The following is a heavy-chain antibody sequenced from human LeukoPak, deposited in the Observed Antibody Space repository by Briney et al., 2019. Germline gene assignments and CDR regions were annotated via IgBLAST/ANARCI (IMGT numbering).Heavy chain of an antibody. J-gene: IGHJ4*02. CDR2: IYYSGST. V-gene: IGHV4-59*01. CDR3: ARATAAYCTGGICPNFDY. D-gene: IGHD2-8*02. Sequence: SETLPLTCTVSGGSITSYYWSWVRQPPGGGLEWIGYIYYSGSTNYNPSLKSRATLSVDTSKNQFSLKLTSVTAADTALYYCARATAAYCTGGICPNFDYWGQGTLVTVSS. CDR1: GGSITSYY.